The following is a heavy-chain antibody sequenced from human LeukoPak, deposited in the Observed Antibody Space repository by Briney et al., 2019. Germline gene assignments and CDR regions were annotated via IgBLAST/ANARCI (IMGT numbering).Heavy chain of an antibody. Sequence: SETLSLTCAVYGGSFSGYYWSWIRQPPGKGLEWIGEINHSGSTNYNPSLKSRVTIAVDTSKNQFSLKLSSVTAADTAVYYCARGVYCSGSSCYIPFDYWGQGALVTVSS. CDR3: ARGVYCSGSSCYIPFDY. D-gene: IGHD2-15*01. CDR2: INHSGST. J-gene: IGHJ4*02. V-gene: IGHV4-34*01. CDR1: GGSFSGYY.